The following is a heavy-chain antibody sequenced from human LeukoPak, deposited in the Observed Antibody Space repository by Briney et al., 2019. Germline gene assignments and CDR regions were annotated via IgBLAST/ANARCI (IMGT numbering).Heavy chain of an antibody. CDR1: GGSITTYY. Sequence: PSETLSLTCTVSGGSITTYYRSWIRQPPGKGLEWIGFIFYSGSTNYNPSLKSRVTISLNTSKTQFSLKLSSVTAADTAVYYCARGAYPYYYDSTWFDPWGQGTLVTVSS. V-gene: IGHV4-59*01. CDR3: ARGAYPYYYDSTWFDP. D-gene: IGHD3-22*01. CDR2: IFYSGST. J-gene: IGHJ5*02.